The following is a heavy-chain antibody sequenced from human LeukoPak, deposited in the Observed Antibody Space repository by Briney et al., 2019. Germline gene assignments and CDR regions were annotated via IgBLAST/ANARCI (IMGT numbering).Heavy chain of an antibody. Sequence: GGSLRLSCAASGFTFSNAWMNWVRQAPGKGLEWISYIDSDTYGNTIYYPHTVKGRFTISRDNAKNSLYLQMDSLRDEDTAVYYCARWDPYSYVIDIWGQGTMVTVSS. D-gene: IGHD5-18*01. J-gene: IGHJ3*02. CDR3: ARWDPYSYVIDI. CDR2: IDSDTYGNTI. CDR1: GFTFSNAW. V-gene: IGHV3-48*02.